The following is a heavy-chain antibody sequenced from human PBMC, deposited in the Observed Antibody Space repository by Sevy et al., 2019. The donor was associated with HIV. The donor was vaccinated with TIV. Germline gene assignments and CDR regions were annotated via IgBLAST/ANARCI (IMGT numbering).Heavy chain of an antibody. D-gene: IGHD3-22*01. CDR1: GFTFSSYG. V-gene: IGHV3-33*01. CDR3: AMNYYDSSGSSFFFDY. Sequence: GGSLRLSCAASGFTFSSYGMHWVCQAPGKGLEWVAVIWYDGSNKYYADSVKGRFTISRDNSKNTLYLQMNSLRAEDTAVYYCAMNYYDSSGSSFFFDYWGQGTLVTVSS. J-gene: IGHJ4*02. CDR2: IWYDGSNK.